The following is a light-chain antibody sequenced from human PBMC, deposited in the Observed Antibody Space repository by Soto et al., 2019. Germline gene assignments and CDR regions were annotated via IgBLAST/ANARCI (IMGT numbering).Light chain of an antibody. CDR3: QTWGTGFWV. CDR2: EVI. J-gene: IGLJ3*02. V-gene: IGLV2-23*02. Sequence: QSALTQPASVSGSPGQSITISCTGTSSDVGSYNLVSWYQQHPGKAPKVIIYEVIKRPSGVSNRFSGSKSGNTASLTISGLQAEDEADYYCQTWGTGFWVFGGGTKLTVL. CDR1: SSDVGSYNL.